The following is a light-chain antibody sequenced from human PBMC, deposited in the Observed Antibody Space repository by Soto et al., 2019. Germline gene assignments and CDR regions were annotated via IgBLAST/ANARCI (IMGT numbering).Light chain of an antibody. CDR2: SNN. J-gene: IGLJ3*02. CDR3: ASWDDPLSGRV. Sequence: QSVLTQPPSASGTPGQRVTISCYGSSSNIGGNSVSWYQQVPGTAPKLLMYSNNERPSGVPDRFSGSKSGTSASLAISGLQSEDEADYYCASWDDPLSGRVFGGGTKVTVL. CDR1: SSNIGGNS. V-gene: IGLV1-44*01.